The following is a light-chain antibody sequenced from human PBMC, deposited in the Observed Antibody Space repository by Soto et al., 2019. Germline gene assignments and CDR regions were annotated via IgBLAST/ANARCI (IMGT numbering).Light chain of an antibody. CDR2: DVS. J-gene: IGLJ1*01. V-gene: IGLV2-14*01. Sequence: QCALTQPASVSGFPGQSITISCTGTSSDVGGYNYVSWYQQHPGKAPKFMIYDVSNRPSGVSNRFSGSKSGNTASLTISGLQAEDEADYYCCSYTTSNTRQIVFGTGTKVTVL. CDR3: CSYTTSNTRQIV. CDR1: SSDVGGYNY.